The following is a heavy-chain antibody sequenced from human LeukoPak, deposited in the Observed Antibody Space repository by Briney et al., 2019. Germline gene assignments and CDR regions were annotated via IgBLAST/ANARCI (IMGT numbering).Heavy chain of an antibody. J-gene: IGHJ4*02. Sequence: GGSLRLSCAASGFTFSSYGMHWVRQAPGKGLEWVAVISYDGSNKYYADSVKGRFTISRDNSKNTLYLQMNSLRAEDTAVYYCVVAALFDYWGQGTLVTVSS. CDR1: GFTFSSYG. V-gene: IGHV3-30*03. D-gene: IGHD2-15*01. CDR2: ISYDGSNK. CDR3: VVAALFDY.